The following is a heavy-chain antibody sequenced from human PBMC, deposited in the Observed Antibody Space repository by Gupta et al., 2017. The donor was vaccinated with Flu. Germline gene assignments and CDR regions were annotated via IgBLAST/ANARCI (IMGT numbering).Heavy chain of an antibody. V-gene: IGHV4-39*01. J-gene: IGHJ4*02. Sequence: QLQLQESGPGLVKPSETLSLTCTVSGGSISSSSYYWGWIRQPPGKGLEWIGSIYYSGSTYYNPSLKSRVTTSVDTSKNQFSLKLSSVTAADTAVYYCARSPVGATLGVFDYWGQGTLVTVSS. CDR1: GGSISSSSYY. CDR2: IYYSGST. CDR3: ARSPVGATLGVFDY. D-gene: IGHD1-26*01.